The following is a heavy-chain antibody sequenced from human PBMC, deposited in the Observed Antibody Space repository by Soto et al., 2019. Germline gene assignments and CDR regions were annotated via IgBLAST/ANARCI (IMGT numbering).Heavy chain of an antibody. V-gene: IGHV3-30-3*02. J-gene: IGHJ6*02. Sequence: QVQLVESGGGVVQTGRSLRLSCAASGFSFSGYAMHWVRQPPGKGLEWVAVISYDGADKYYAESVKGRFTMSRDNSQNTVDLQINRLRTEETAVYFCAQGSSGWRGQIYGMDVWGQGTKVTVS. D-gene: IGHD6-19*01. CDR2: ISYDGADK. CDR3: AQGSSGWRGQIYGMDV. CDR1: GFSFSGYA.